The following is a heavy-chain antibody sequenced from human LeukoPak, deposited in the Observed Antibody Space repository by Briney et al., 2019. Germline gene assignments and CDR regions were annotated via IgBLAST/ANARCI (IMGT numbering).Heavy chain of an antibody. CDR2: ISAYNGNT. J-gene: IGHJ6*04. V-gene: IGHV1-18*04. Sequence: GASVKVSCKASGYTFTGYYVHWVRQAPGQGLEWMGWISAYNGNTNYAQKLQGRVTMTTDTSTSTAYMELRSLRSDDTAVYYCARDSRGWYSDVWGKGTTVTVSS. CDR3: ARDSRGWYSDV. CDR1: GYTFTGYY. D-gene: IGHD6-19*01.